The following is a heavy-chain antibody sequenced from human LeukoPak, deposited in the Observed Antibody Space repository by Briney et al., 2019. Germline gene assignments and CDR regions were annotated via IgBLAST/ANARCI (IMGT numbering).Heavy chain of an antibody. D-gene: IGHD6-19*01. J-gene: IGHJ4*02. CDR2: LYSGGTT. V-gene: IGHV3-53*01. CDR3: ARGAVAGPYYFDY. CDR1: GFTFNIYW. Sequence: PGGSLRLSCAASGFTFNIYWMSWVRQAPGKGLEWVSVLYSGGTTYYADSVKGRFTISRDNSKNTLYLQMNSLRAEDAAVYYCARGAVAGPYYFDYWGQGTLVTVSS.